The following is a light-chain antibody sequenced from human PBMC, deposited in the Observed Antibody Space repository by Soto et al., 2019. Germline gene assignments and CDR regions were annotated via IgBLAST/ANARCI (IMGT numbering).Light chain of an antibody. CDR3: SSYTISSTL. J-gene: IGLJ2*01. V-gene: IGLV2-14*01. CDR2: EVS. Sequence: QSALTQPASVSGSPGQSITISCTGTSSDVGAYNYVSLYQQHPGKAPKLMIYEVSNRPSGVSNRFSGSKSGNTASLTISGLQAEDEADYYCSSYTISSTLFGGGTKLTVL. CDR1: SSDVGAYNY.